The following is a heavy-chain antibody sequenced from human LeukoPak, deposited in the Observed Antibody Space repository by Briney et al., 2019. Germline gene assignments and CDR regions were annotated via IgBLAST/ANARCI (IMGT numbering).Heavy chain of an antibody. J-gene: IGHJ4*02. CDR2: ISDSGDST. V-gene: IGHV3-23*01. CDR3: AKDRGGGFDY. D-gene: IGHD3-10*01. CDR1: GFTFSSCW. Sequence: GGSLRLSCAASGFTFSSCWMTWVRQAPGKGLEWVSAISDSGDSTYHADSVKGRFTISRDNSKNTLYLQMSSLRAEDTAVYYCAKDRGGGFDYWGQGTLVTVSS.